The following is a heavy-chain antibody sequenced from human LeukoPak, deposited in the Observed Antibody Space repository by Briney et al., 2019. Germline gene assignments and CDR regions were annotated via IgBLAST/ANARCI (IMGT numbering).Heavy chain of an antibody. V-gene: IGHV3-30-3*01. J-gene: IGHJ6*01. Sequence: GRSLTLSCLASAFTSSIYAMHWDRQAPGKGLEWVAVISYDGSNKYYADSVKGRFTISRDNSKNTLYLQMNSLRAEDTAVYYCARLDTMVRGVKYCYYG. CDR3: ARLDTMVRGVKYCYYG. CDR1: AFTSSIYA. CDR2: ISYDGSNK. D-gene: IGHD3-10*01.